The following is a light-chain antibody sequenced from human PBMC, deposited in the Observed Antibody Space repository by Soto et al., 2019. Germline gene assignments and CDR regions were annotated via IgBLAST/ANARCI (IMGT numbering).Light chain of an antibody. V-gene: IGLV2-14*01. CDR2: EVS. J-gene: IGLJ2*01. CDR3: SSYTSSSTRLVV. Sequence: QSALTQPASVSGSPGQSITISCTGTSSDVGGYNYVSWYQQHPGKAPKLMIYEVSNRPSGVSNRFSGSKSGNTASLTISGLQAEDEADYYCSSYTSSSTRLVVFGGGTKVTVL. CDR1: SSDVGGYNY.